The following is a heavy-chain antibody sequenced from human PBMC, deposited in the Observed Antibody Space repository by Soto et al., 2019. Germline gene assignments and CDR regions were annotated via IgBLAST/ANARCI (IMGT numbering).Heavy chain of an antibody. V-gene: IGHV1-24*01. D-gene: IGHD3-10*01. J-gene: IGHJ1*01. CDR2: FDPEDGET. Sequence: ASVKVSCKVSGYTLTELSMHWVRQAPGKGLEWMGGFDPEDGETIYAQKFQGRVTMTEDTSTDTAYMELSSLRSEDTAVYYCATAGITMVREPLAHWGQGTLVTVSS. CDR3: ATAGITMVREPLAH. CDR1: GYTLTELS.